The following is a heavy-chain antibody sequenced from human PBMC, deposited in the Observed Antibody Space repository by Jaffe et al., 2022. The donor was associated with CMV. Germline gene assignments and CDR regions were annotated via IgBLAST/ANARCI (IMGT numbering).Heavy chain of an antibody. J-gene: IGHJ4*02. CDR1: GGSISSSSYY. V-gene: IGHV4-39*01. CDR2: IYYSGST. CDR3: ASQTHIVVVTAEPDY. D-gene: IGHD2-21*02. Sequence: QLQLQESGPGLVKPSETLSLTCTVSGGSISSSSYYWGWIRQPPGKGLEWIGSIYYSGSTYYNPSLKSRVTISVDTSKNQFSLKLSSVTAADTAVYYCASQTHIVVVTAEPDYWGQGTLVTVSS.